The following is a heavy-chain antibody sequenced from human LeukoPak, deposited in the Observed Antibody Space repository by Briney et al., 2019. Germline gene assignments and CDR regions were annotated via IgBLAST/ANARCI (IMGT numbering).Heavy chain of an antibody. CDR2: ITDSGGGT. V-gene: IGHV3-23*01. J-gene: IGHJ4*02. CDR1: GFTFSTFA. Sequence: GGSLRLSCAASGFTFSTFATSWVRQAPGKGLEWVSSITDSGGGTYYADSVKGRFTISRDNSKNTLYLQMNSLRAEDTALYYCAKRSALEMPTIKAFGQWGQGTLVTVSS. CDR3: AKRSALEMPTIKAFGQ. D-gene: IGHD5-24*01.